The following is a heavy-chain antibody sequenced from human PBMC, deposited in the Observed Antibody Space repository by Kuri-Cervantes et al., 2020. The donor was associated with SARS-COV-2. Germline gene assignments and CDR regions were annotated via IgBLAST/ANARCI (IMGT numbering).Heavy chain of an antibody. CDR2: IYYSGST. J-gene: IGHJ4*02. CDR3: ADCSSTSCYTMSYFDY. D-gene: IGHD2-2*02. Sequence: SETLSLTCTVSGGSISSHYWSWIRQPPGKGLGWIGYIYYSGSTNYNPSLKSRVTISVDTSKNQFSLKLSSVTAADTAVYYCADCSSTSCYTMSYFDYWGQGTLVTVSS. V-gene: IGHV4-59*08. CDR1: GGSISSHY.